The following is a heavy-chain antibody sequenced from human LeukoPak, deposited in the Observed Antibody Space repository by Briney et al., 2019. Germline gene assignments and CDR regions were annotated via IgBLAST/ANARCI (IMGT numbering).Heavy chain of an antibody. CDR3: AKEADIVSFDL. D-gene: IGHD2-15*01. V-gene: IGHV1-2*02. J-gene: IGHJ2*01. CDR1: GYTFTGNH. CDR2: IAPNSGGT. Sequence: GASVTVSCKVSGYTFTGNHVHWVRQAPGQGLEWMGWIAPNSGGTMYAQKFQDRVTMTSDTSISTAYMELSGLRSDDTAVYFCAKEADIVSFDLWGRGTLVTVSS.